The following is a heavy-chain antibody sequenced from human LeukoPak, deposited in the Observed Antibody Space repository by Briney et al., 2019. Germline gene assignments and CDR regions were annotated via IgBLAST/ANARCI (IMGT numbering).Heavy chain of an antibody. V-gene: IGHV4-34*01. CDR3: ARGLYYDS. CDR1: GGSFSGYH. J-gene: IGHJ4*02. D-gene: IGHD3-22*01. CDR2: INHSGST. Sequence: SETLSLTCAVYGGSFSGYHWSWIRQPPGKGLEWIGEINHSGSTNYNPSLKSRVTISVDTSKNQFSLKLSSVTAADTAVYYCARGLYYDSWGQGTLVTVSS.